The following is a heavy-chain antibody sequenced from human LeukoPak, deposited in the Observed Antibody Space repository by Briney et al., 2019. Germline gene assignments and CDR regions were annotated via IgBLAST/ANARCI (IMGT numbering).Heavy chain of an antibody. CDR1: GFTFSSYG. V-gene: IGHV3-7*01. CDR3: AKGYSSGWYRHSPYYFDY. D-gene: IGHD6-19*01. CDR2: IKQDGSEK. J-gene: IGHJ4*02. Sequence: GRSLRLSCAASGFTFSSYGMHWVRQAPGKGLEWVANIKQDGSEKYYVDSVEGRFTISRDNAKNSLYLQMNSLRAEDTAVYYCAKGYSSGWYRHSPYYFDYWGQGILVTVSS.